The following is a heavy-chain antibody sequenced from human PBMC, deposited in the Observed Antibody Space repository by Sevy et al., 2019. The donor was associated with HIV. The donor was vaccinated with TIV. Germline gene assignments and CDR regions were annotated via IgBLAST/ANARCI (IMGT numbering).Heavy chain of an antibody. CDR1: GGTFSSYA. D-gene: IGHD6-13*01. V-gene: IGHV1-69*06. J-gene: IGHJ6*03. CDR2: IIPIFGTA. CDR3: ATLRGYSSSWAYYYYYYYMDV. Sequence: ASVKVSCKASGGTFSSYAISWVRQAPGQGLEWMGGIIPIFGTANYAQKFQGRVTITADKSTSTAYMELSSLGSEDTAVYYCATLRGYSSSWAYYYYYYYMDVWGKGTTVTVSS.